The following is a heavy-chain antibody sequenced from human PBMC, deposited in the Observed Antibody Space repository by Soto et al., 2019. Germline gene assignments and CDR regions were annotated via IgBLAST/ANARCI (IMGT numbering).Heavy chain of an antibody. J-gene: IGHJ3*02. CDR3: ARDRVAGIWGDAFDI. D-gene: IGHD3-16*01. CDR2: INAGNGNT. V-gene: IGHV1-3*01. CDR1: GYTFTSYA. Sequence: ASVKVSCKASGYTFTSYAMHWVRQAPGQRLEWMGWINAGNGNTNYAQKLQGRVTMTTDTSTSTAYMDLRSLTSDDTAVYYCARDRVAGIWGDAFDIWGQGTMVTVSS.